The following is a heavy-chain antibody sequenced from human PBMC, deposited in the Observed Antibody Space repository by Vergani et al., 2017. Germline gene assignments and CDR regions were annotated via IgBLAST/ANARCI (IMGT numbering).Heavy chain of an antibody. J-gene: IGHJ3*02. Sequence: QVQLQESGPGLVKPSETLSLTCTVSGGSVSSGSYYWSWIRQPPGKGLEWIGYIYYSGSTNYNPSLKSRVTISVDTSKNQFSLKLSSVTAADTAVYSCARDRPYRRVSHDGFDIWGQGTMVTVSS. V-gene: IGHV4-61*01. CDR3: ARDRPYRRVSHDGFDI. CDR2: IYYSGST. CDR1: GGSVSSGSYY.